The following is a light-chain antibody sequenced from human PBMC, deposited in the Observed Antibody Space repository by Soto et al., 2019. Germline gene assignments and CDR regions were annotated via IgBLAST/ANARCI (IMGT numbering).Light chain of an antibody. V-gene: IGLV1-47*01. CDR2: RNN. CDR1: SSNIGSNY. CDR3: AAWDDSLSGSYV. Sequence: QSVLTQPPSASGTPGQRVTISCSGSSSNIGSNYVYWYQQLPGTAPKLLIYRNNQRPSGVPDRFSGSKPGTSASLAISGLRSEDEADYYCAAWDDSLSGSYVFGNGTKVTVL. J-gene: IGLJ1*01.